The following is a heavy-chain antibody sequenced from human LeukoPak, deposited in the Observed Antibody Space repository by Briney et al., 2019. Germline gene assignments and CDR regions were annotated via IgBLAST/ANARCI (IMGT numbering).Heavy chain of an antibody. CDR1: GGSISSYY. Sequence: SETLSLTCTVSGGSISSYYWSWIRQPAGKGLEWIGRIYTSGDTNYNPSLKSRVTMSVDTSKNQFSLRLNSVTAADTAVYYCAREESGYCNGGSCPFYFDSWGQGNPGHRLF. CDR3: AREESGYCNGGSCPFYFDS. J-gene: IGHJ4*02. CDR2: IYTSGDT. D-gene: IGHD2-15*01. V-gene: IGHV4-4*07.